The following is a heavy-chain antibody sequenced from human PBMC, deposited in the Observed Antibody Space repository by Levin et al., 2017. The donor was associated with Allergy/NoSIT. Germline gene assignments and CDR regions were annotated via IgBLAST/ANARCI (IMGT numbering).Heavy chain of an antibody. CDR1: GFTFSGSA. Sequence: GGSLRLSCAASGFTFSGSAMHWVRQASGKGLEWVGRIRSKANSYATAYAASVKGRFTISRDDSKNTAYLQMNSLKTEDTAVYYCTRQVKEGSGWIYYYYYYMDVWGKGTTVTVSS. J-gene: IGHJ6*03. V-gene: IGHV3-73*01. CDR2: IRSKANSYAT. CDR3: TRQVKEGSGWIYYYYYYMDV. D-gene: IGHD6-19*01.